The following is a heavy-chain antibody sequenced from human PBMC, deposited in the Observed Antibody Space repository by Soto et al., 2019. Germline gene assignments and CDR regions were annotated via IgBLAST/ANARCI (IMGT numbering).Heavy chain of an antibody. CDR1: GGSFSGYY. V-gene: IGHV4-34*01. CDR3: ARTARWLQPRYFDY. CDR2: INHSGST. Sequence: PSGTMYITCAVYGGSFSGYYWRWIRKPPGKGLEWIGEINHSGSTNYNPSLKSRVTISVDTSKNQFSLKLSSVTAADTAVYYCARTARWLQPRYFDYWGQGTLVTVSS. D-gene: IGHD5-12*01. J-gene: IGHJ4*02.